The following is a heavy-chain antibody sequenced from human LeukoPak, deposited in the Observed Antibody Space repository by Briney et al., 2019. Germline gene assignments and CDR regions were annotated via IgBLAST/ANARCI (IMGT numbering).Heavy chain of an antibody. V-gene: IGHV4-39*07. CDR2: IYYSGST. Sequence: SETLSLTCTVSGVSISSSSYYWGWIRQPPGKGLEWIGSIYYSGSTYYNPSLKSRVTISVDTSKNQFSLKLSSVTAADTAVYYCAREVAAADFDYWGQGTLVTVSS. CDR3: AREVAAADFDY. D-gene: IGHD6-13*01. J-gene: IGHJ4*02. CDR1: GVSISSSSYY.